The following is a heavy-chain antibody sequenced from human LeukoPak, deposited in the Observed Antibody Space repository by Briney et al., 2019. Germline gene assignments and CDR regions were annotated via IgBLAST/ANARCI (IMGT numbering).Heavy chain of an antibody. Sequence: SQTLSLTSTVSGRSMSSYYWSWIRQPPWKGLEWMGYFYYSGSTDYNPSLKSRVTISVDTSKTQFSLNLSSVTAADTAVYYCARDSSANFDYWGQGTLVTVYS. V-gene: IGHV4-59*01. CDR1: GRSMSSYY. CDR2: FYYSGST. J-gene: IGHJ4*02. CDR3: ARDSSANFDY.